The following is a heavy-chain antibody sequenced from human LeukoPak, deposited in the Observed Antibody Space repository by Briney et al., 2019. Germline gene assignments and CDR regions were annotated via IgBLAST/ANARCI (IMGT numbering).Heavy chain of an antibody. D-gene: IGHD1-26*01. CDR2: INAGNGNT. V-gene: IGHV1-3*01. CDR3: ARSGSYYQGYFDY. CDR1: GYTFTSYA. Sequence: ASVKVSCKASGYTFTSYAMHWVRQAPGQRLEWMGWINAGNGNTKYSQKFQGRVTITRDTTASTAYMELSSLRSEDTAVYYCARSGSYYQGYFDYWGQGTLVTVSS. J-gene: IGHJ4*02.